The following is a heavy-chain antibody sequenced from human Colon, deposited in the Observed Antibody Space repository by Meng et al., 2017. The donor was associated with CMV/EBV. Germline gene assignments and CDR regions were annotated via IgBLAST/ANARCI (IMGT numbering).Heavy chain of an antibody. Sequence: SGPTLVKPTETLTLTCTVSGFSLINARMGVSWIRQPPGKALEWLAHIFPNDEKSYSTSLKSRLTISKDTSKSQVVLTMTNVDPEDTATYYCAGGSSYFGFSYWGQGTLVTVSS. D-gene: IGHD6-13*01. J-gene: IGHJ4*02. CDR1: GFSLINARMG. CDR3: AGGSSYFGFSY. CDR2: IFPNDEK. V-gene: IGHV2-26*01.